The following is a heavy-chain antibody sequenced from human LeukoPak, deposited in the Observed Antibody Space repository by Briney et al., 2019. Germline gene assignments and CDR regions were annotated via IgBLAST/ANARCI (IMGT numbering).Heavy chain of an antibody. CDR2: FDPEDGET. D-gene: IGHD3-10*01. Sequence: ASVKVSCKVSGYTLTELPMHWVRQAPGKGLEWMGGFDPEDGETIYAQMFQGRVTMTEDTSTDTAYMELSSLTSDDTAVYYCATDLAMVRGVIGGDYWGQGTLVTVSS. CDR1: GYTLTELP. V-gene: IGHV1-24*01. J-gene: IGHJ4*02. CDR3: ATDLAMVRGVIGGDY.